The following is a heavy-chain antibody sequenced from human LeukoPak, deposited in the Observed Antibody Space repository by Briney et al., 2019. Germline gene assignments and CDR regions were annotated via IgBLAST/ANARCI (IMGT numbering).Heavy chain of an antibody. D-gene: IGHD2-21*02. V-gene: IGHV4-59*08. J-gene: IGHJ4*02. Sequence: SETLSLTRTLSRGSPRSYYSGSIRQPPRGGLEWSVYIYYSGSTNYNTPLKSRVTISVDTSKNKFSPKLSCVPAADTAGYYCARRCSGDDCYSEWGQGTLVTVSS. CDR3: ARRCSGDDCYSE. CDR2: IYYSGST. CDR1: RGSPRSYY.